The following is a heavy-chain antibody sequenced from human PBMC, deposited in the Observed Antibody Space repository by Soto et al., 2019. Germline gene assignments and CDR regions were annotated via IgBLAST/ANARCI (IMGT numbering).Heavy chain of an antibody. D-gene: IGHD6-6*01. CDR1: GGSISSGGYS. CDR2: IYHSGST. V-gene: IGHV4-30-2*01. CDR3: ARTDGEQLVYFDY. J-gene: IGHJ4*02. Sequence: SETLSLTCAVSGGSISSGGYSWSWIRQPPGKGLEWIGYIYHSGSTYYNPSLKSRVTISVDRSKNQFSLKLSSVTAADTAVYYCARTDGEQLVYFDYWGQGTLVTVSS.